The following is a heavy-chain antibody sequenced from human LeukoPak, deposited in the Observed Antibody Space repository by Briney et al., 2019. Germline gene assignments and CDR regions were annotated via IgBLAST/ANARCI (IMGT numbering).Heavy chain of an antibody. J-gene: IGHJ3*02. V-gene: IGHV3-48*03. Sequence: PGGSLRLSCAASGFTFSSYEMNWVRQAPGKGLEWVSYISSSGSTIYYADSVKGRFTISRDNAKNSLYLQMNSLRAEDTAVYYCARATSLITMIVVVTHAFDIWGQGTMVTVSS. CDR2: ISSSGSTI. CDR3: ARATSLITMIVVVTHAFDI. D-gene: IGHD3-22*01. CDR1: GFTFSSYE.